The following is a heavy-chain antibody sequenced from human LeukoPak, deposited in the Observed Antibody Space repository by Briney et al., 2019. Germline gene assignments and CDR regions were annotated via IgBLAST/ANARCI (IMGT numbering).Heavy chain of an antibody. D-gene: IGHD2-2*01. CDR3: ASVRYCSSTSCRGYFDY. V-gene: IGHV1-18*01. CDR1: GYTLTELS. CDR2: ISAYNGHT. J-gene: IGHJ4*02. Sequence: GASVKVSCKVSGYTLTELSMHWVRQAPGKGLEWMGWISAYNGHTVYAQKLQGRVTMTTDTSTSTAYMEVRSLRSDDTAVYYCASVRYCSSTSCRGYFDYWGQGTLVTVSS.